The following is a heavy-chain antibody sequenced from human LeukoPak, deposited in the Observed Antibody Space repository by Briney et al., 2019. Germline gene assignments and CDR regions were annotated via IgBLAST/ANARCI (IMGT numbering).Heavy chain of an antibody. CDR2: FDPADGET. D-gene: IGHD6-6*01. J-gene: IGHJ4*02. V-gene: IGHV1-24*01. CDR1: GYTLTELS. Sequence: GASVKVSCKVSGYTLTELSMHWVRQAPGKGLEWMGGFDPADGETIYAQKFQGRVSMTEDTSTDTAYMELSSLRSEDTAVYYCASCAFEYSSSSFDYWGQGTLVTVSS. CDR3: ASCAFEYSSSSFDY.